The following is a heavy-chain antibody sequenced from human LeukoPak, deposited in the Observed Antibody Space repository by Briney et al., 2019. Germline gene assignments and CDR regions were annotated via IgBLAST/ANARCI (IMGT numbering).Heavy chain of an antibody. CDR2: INLNSGGT. CDR3: ARDGYGSTSLIGY. D-gene: IGHD2-2*01. Sequence: ASVKVSCKASGYAFTGYYMHWVRQAPGQGLEWMGWINLNSGGTNYAQKFQGRVTMTRDTSISTAYMELSRLRSDDTAVYYCARDGYGSTSLIGYWGQGTLVTVSS. CDR1: GYAFTGYY. V-gene: IGHV1-2*02. J-gene: IGHJ4*02.